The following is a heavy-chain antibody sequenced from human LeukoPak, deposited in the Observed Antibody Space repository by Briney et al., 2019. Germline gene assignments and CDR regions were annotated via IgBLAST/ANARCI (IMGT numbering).Heavy chain of an antibody. Sequence: GGSLRLSCAASGFTFSSYAMSWVRQAPGKGLEWVSAIGGSGGSTYYADSVKGRFTISRDNSKNTLYLQMNSLRAEDTAVYYCAKDTWSNSGWAHAFDIWGQGTMVTVSS. J-gene: IGHJ3*02. V-gene: IGHV3-23*01. D-gene: IGHD6-19*01. CDR3: AKDTWSNSGWAHAFDI. CDR1: GFTFSSYA. CDR2: IGGSGGST.